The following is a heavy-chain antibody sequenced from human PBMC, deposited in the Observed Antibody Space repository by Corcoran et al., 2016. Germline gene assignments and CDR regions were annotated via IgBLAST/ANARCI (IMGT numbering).Heavy chain of an antibody. D-gene: IGHD3-10*01. CDR2: ISSSSSYI. CDR3: ARDLGGSGSPYYYGMDV. J-gene: IGHJ6*02. CDR1: GFTFSSYS. V-gene: IGHV3-21*01. Sequence: EVQLVESGGGLVKPGGSLRLSCAASGFTFSSYSMNWVRQAPGKGLEWVSSISSSSSYIYYADSVKGRFTISRDNAKNSLYLQMNSLRAEDTAVYYCARDLGGSGSPYYYGMDVWGQGTTVTVSS.